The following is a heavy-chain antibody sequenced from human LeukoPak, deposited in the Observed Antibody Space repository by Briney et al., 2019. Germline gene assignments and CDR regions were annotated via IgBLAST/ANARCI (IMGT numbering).Heavy chain of an antibody. D-gene: IGHD1-26*01. Sequence: GGSLRLSCAASGFTFSSYAMYWVRQAPGKGLEWVSGIFGSGGSARYADSVKGRFTISRDNSKNTLYLQMNSLRAEDTAVYYCAREKGDYYYYGMDVWGQGTTVTVSS. CDR2: IFGSGGSA. CDR1: GFTFSSYA. V-gene: IGHV3-23*01. CDR3: AREKGDYYYYGMDV. J-gene: IGHJ6*02.